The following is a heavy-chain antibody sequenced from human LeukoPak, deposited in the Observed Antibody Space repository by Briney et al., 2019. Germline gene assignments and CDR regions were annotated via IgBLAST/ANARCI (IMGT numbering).Heavy chain of an antibody. CDR2: IGASGGTT. J-gene: IGHJ4*02. Sequence: GGSLRLSCVASGFTFGSYAMSWVRQAPGKGLEWVSTIGASGGTTYFADSVKGRFTISRDISKNTLFLQMNSLRAEDTAVYYCAKGSTTSWYFDYWGQGTLVTVSS. V-gene: IGHV3-23*01. CDR1: GFTFGSYA. CDR3: AKGSTTSWYFDY. D-gene: IGHD6-13*01.